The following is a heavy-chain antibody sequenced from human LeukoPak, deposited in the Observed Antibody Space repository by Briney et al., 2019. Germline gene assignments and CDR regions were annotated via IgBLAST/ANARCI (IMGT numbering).Heavy chain of an antibody. CDR2: VNQDGSEK. D-gene: IGHD5-24*01. Sequence: PGGSLRLSCAASGFTFSSYWMTWVRQAPGKGLEWVANVNQDGSEKKYVDSVKGRFTISRDNAKNSLYMQMNSLRAEDTAVHYCVSNYNYAGYWGQGTLVTVSS. J-gene: IGHJ4*02. CDR3: VSNYNYAGY. V-gene: IGHV3-7*05. CDR1: GFTFSSYW.